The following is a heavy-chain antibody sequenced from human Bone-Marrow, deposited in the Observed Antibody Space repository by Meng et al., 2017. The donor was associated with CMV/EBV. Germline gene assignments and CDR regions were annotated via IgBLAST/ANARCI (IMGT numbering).Heavy chain of an antibody. J-gene: IGHJ5*02. CDR3: AKDRPRDYGASGSYGNWFDP. CDR1: GFTFNTYA. D-gene: IGHD3-10*01. V-gene: IGHV3-23*01. Sequence: GGSLRLSCAASGFTFNTYAMSWVRHAPGKGLEWVSGISGSGGSTYYADSVKGRFTISRDNSKNTVYLQMNSLRGEDTAVYYCAKDRPRDYGASGSYGNWFDPWGQGTLVTVSS. CDR2: ISGSGGST.